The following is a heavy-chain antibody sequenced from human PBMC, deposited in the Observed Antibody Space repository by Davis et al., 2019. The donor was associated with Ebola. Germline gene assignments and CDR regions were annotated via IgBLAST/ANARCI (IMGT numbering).Heavy chain of an antibody. D-gene: IGHD3-10*01. J-gene: IGHJ4*02. CDR1: GGSMNTYY. CDR2: IYYSGTT. V-gene: IGHV4-59*01. Sequence: SETLSLTCTVSGGSMNTYYWSWIWQPPGKGLEWIGNIYYSGTTNYNPSLKSRVTISGDTSRNQFSLKLTSVTAADTAIYYCARTPQYSSFGAYFDCWGQGTLVSVSS. CDR3: ARTPQYSSFGAYFDC.